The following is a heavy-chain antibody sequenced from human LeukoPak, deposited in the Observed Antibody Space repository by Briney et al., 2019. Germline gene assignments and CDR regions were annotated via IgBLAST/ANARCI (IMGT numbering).Heavy chain of an antibody. CDR2: IYYSGST. CDR3: ARHQWELDY. D-gene: IGHD1-26*01. CDR1: GGSISSYY. V-gene: IGHV4-59*01. J-gene: IGHJ4*02. Sequence: SETLSLTCTVPGGSISSYYWSWIRQPPGKGLEWIGYIYYSGSTNYNPSLKSRVTISVDTSKNQFSLMLSSVTAADTAVYYCARHQWELDYWGQGTLVTVSS.